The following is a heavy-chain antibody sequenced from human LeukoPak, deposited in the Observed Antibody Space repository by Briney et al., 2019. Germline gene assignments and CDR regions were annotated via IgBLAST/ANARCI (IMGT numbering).Heavy chain of an antibody. J-gene: IGHJ4*02. V-gene: IGHV6-1*01. D-gene: IGHD6-19*01. CDR2: TYYRSKWYY. Sequence: SQTLSLTCAISGDSVSSNSAAWNWIRQSPSRGLEWLGRTYYRSKWYYDYAVSVKSRITINPDTSKNQFSLQLSSVTPEDTAVYYCARGSKLRAGTASFDSWGQGTLVTVSS. CDR3: ARGSKLRAGTASFDS. CDR1: GDSVSSNSAA.